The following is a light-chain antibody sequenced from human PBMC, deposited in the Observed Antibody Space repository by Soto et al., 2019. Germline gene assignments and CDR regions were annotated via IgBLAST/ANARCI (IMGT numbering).Light chain of an antibody. CDR1: QSVSRSY. J-gene: IGKJ4*01. CDR3: QQYATSPLT. CDR2: DAS. V-gene: IGKV3-20*01. Sequence: EIVLTQSTGTLSLSPGGRATLSCRASQSVSRSYLAWYQQKPGQAPRLLIYDASSRATGIPDRISGSGSGTDFTLTISRLEPEDFAVYYCQQYATSPLTFGGGTKVEIK.